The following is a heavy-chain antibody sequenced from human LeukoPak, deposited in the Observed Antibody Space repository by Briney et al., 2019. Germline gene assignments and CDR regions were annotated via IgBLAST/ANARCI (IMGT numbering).Heavy chain of an antibody. CDR1: GFTFSSYG. CDR2: ISYDGSNT. D-gene: IGHD3-22*01. J-gene: IGHJ4*02. CDR3: ARGSSGNSFPFDY. Sequence: PGGSLRLSCAASGFTFSSYGMHWVRQAPGKGLEWVAVISYDGSNTYYADSVKGRFTISRDNSKNMLYLQMNSLRAEDTAVYYCARGSSGNSFPFDYWGQGTLVTVSS. V-gene: IGHV3-30*03.